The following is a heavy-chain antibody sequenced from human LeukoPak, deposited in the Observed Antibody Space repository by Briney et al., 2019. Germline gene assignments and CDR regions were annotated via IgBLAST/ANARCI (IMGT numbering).Heavy chain of an antibody. J-gene: IGHJ3*02. CDR2: MYTSGST. CDR1: GGSISSYY. D-gene: IGHD3-22*01. Sequence: SSETLSLTCTVSGGSISSYYWSWIGQPAGKGLEWIGRMYTSGSTYYNPSLKSRVTISVDTSKNQFSLKLSSVTAADTAVYYCARGPYYYDSSGYSDAFDIWGQGTMVTVSS. CDR3: ARGPYYYDSSGYSDAFDI. V-gene: IGHV4-4*07.